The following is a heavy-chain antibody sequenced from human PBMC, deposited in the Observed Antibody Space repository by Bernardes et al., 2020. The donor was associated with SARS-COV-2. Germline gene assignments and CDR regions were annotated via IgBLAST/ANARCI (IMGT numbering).Heavy chain of an antibody. D-gene: IGHD2-21*02. CDR2: MLWDRGST. J-gene: IGHJ4*02. Sequence: SLSVCCTISGFNDDIYAVHWVRKAPGKGLEWVSGMLWDRGSTGYADSVKGRFTISTDSTRKSLYLEMNNLRPEDTALYYCARDLGVVTAAIGFWGQGTLVSVSS. CDR1: GFNDDIYA. V-gene: IGHV3-9*01. CDR3: ARDLGVVTAAIGF.